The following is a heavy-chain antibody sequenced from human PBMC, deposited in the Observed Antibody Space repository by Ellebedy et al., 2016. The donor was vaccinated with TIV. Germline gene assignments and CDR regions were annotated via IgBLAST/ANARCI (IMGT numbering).Heavy chain of an antibody. D-gene: IGHD3-22*01. Sequence: SETLSLTXAVYGGSFSGYYWSWIRQPPGKGLEWIGEINHSGVTSYNPSLKSRVTISVDTSKNQFSLKLSSVTAADTAMYFCTRGGDRAKTGYWGQGALVTVSS. CDR2: INHSGVT. CDR3: TRGGDRAKTGY. J-gene: IGHJ4*02. CDR1: GGSFSGYY. V-gene: IGHV4-34*01.